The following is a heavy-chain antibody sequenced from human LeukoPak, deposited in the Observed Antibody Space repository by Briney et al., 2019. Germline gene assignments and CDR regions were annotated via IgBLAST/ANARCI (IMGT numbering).Heavy chain of an antibody. Sequence: ASVKVSCKASGYTFNNYGINCVPQAPTQGLEWMGWISTYNDNTNYAQKLQGRVTMSTDTSTSTAYMELRSLTSDDTAVYYCARVVFEVGFQFDFWGQGTLVTVSS. V-gene: IGHV1-18*01. CDR3: ARVVFEVGFQFDF. D-gene: IGHD1-26*01. CDR1: GYTFNNYG. CDR2: ISTYNDNT. J-gene: IGHJ4*02.